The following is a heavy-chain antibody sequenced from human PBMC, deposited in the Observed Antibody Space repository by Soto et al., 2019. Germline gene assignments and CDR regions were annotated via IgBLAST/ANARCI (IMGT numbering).Heavy chain of an antibody. CDR2: IYYSGST. J-gene: IGHJ5*02. CDR1: GGSISSYY. Sequence: QVQLQESGPGLVKPSETLSLTCTVSGGSISSYYWSWIRQPPGKGLEWIGYIYYSGSTNYNPSLKSRVTLSVDPSKNHFSLRLSSVPAADTAVYYCASGPSAGLADRAWFDPWGQGTLVTVSS. CDR3: ASGPSAGLADRAWFDP. V-gene: IGHV4-59*01. D-gene: IGHD3-3*02.